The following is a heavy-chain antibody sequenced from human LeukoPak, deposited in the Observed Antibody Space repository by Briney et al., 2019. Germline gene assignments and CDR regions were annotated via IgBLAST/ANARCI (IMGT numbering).Heavy chain of an antibody. J-gene: IGHJ5*02. CDR3: ARDLSSSWYNWFDP. CDR1: GFTFSSYS. V-gene: IGHV3-48*04. Sequence: GGSLRLSCAASGFTFSSYSMNWVRQAPGKGLEWVSYISSSSSTIYYADSVKGRFTISRDNAKNSLYLQMNSLRAEDTAVYYCARDLSSSWYNWFDPWGQGTLVTVSS. CDR2: ISSSSSTI. D-gene: IGHD6-13*01.